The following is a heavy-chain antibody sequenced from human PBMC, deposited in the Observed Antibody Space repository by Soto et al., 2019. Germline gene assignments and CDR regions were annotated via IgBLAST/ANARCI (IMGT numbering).Heavy chain of an antibody. V-gene: IGHV3-30*18. CDR1: GFTFSSYG. D-gene: IGHD4-17*01. J-gene: IGHJ6*02. CDR3: AKHDGDYDGDTPYYYYGMDV. CDR2: ISYDGSNK. Sequence: QVQLVESGGGVVQPGRSLRLSCAASGFTFSSYGMHWVRQAPGKGLEWVAVISYDGSNKYYADSVKGRFTISRDNSKNTLYLQMNSLRAEDTAVYYCAKHDGDYDGDTPYYYYGMDVWGQGTTVTVSS.